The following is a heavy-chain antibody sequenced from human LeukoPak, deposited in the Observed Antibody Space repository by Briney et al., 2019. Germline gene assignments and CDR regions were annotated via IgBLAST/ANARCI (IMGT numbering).Heavy chain of an antibody. V-gene: IGHV4-4*03. CDR1: GGSISSSNW. CDR2: IYHSGST. CDR3: ARHRGVANFDY. J-gene: IGHJ4*02. D-gene: IGHD1-14*01. Sequence: PPGTLSLTCAVSGGSISSSNWWSWVRQPPGKGLEWIGEIYHSGSTNYNPSLKSRVTISVDTSKNQFSLKLSSVTAADTAVYYCARHRGVANFDYWGQGTLVTVSS.